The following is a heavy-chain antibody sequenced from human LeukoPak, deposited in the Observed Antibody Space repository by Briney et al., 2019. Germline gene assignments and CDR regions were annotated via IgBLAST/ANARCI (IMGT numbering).Heavy chain of an antibody. CDR1: GFTFSSYE. CDR3: AREGRAMATGNFDY. J-gene: IGHJ4*02. CDR2: ISSSGSTI. D-gene: IGHD5-18*01. V-gene: IGHV3-48*03. Sequence: GGSLRLSCAASGFTFSSYEMNWVRQAPGKGLGWVSYISSSGSTIYYADSVKGRFTISRDNAKNSLYLQMNSLRAEDTAVYYCAREGRAMATGNFDYWGQGTLVTVSS.